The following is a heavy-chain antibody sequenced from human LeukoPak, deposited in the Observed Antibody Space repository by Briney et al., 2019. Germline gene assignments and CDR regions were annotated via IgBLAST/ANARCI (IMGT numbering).Heavy chain of an antibody. CDR1: GGSINSGSYF. Sequence: SETLSLTCSVSGGSINSGSYFWSWIRQPAGKGLEWVGRIHTSGTTNYNPSLKSRVTISIDTSKNQFSLKLGSVIAADTAVYYCARGGGYDPFDYWGQGTLVTVSS. CDR3: ARGGGYDPFDY. V-gene: IGHV4-61*02. D-gene: IGHD5-12*01. CDR2: IHTSGTT. J-gene: IGHJ4*02.